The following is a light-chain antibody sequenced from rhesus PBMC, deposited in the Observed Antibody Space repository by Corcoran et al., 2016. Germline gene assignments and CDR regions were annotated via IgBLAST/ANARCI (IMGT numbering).Light chain of an antibody. CDR1: QDITND. Sequence: DIQMTQSPSSLSASVGDRVTITCRASQDITNDLAWYQQKLGKTPKLLIYEASTLQNNFPSRFSGSGPGTDFTLTINSLQSEDFATYHCQQYYTTPYNFGQGTKLEIK. CDR2: EAS. CDR3: QQYYTTPYN. J-gene: IGKJ2*01. V-gene: IGKV1-25*01.